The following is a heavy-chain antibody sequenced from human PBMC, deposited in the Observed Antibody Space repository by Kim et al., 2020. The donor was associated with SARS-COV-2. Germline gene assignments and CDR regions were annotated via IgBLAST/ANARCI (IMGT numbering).Heavy chain of an antibody. CDR2: ISSSSSYI. Sequence: GGSLRLSCAASGFTFSSYSMNWVRQAPGKGLEWVSSISSSSSYIYYADSVKGRFTISRDNAKNSLYLQMNSLRAEDTAVYYCARDPPRVQLWESYYYGMDVWGQGTTVTVSS. D-gene: IGHD5-18*01. CDR1: GFTFSSYS. J-gene: IGHJ6*02. V-gene: IGHV3-21*01. CDR3: ARDPPRVQLWESYYYGMDV.